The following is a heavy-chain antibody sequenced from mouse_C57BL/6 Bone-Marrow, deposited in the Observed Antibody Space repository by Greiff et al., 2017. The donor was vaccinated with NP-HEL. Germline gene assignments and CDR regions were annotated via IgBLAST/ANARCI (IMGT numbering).Heavy chain of an antibody. D-gene: IGHD2-4*01. J-gene: IGHJ1*03. CDR3: ARGGDDYDERIYWYFEV. CDR1: GYTFTGYW. CDR2: ILPGSGST. Sequence: QVQLQQSGAELMKPGASVKLSCKATGYTFTGYWIEWVKQRPGHGLEWIGEILPGSGSTNYNEKFKGKATFTADTSSNTAYMQLSSLTTEDSAIYYCARGGDDYDERIYWYFEVWGTGTTVTVSS. V-gene: IGHV1-9*01.